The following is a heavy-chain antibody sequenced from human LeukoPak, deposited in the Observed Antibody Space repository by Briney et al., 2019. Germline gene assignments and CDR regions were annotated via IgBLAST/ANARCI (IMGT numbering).Heavy chain of an antibody. CDR3: AKGFGYSSSWYGNYFDY. Sequence: GGSLRLSCAASGFTFSSYAMSWVRQAPGKGLEWVSAISGSGGSTCYADSVKGRFTISRDNSKNTLYLQMNSLRAEDTAVYYCAKGFGYSSSWYGNYFDYWGQGTLVTVSS. V-gene: IGHV3-23*01. D-gene: IGHD6-13*01. CDR2: ISGSGGST. CDR1: GFTFSSYA. J-gene: IGHJ4*02.